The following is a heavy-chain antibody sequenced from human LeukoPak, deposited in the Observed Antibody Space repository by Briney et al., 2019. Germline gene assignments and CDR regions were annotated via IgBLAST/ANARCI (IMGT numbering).Heavy chain of an antibody. CDR3: AKGSTFYYDSSVYYFYIDV. Sequence: GGSLRLSCAASGFTYSTYAMSWVPPAPGKGLEWVSSISGSGVSTYYADSVKGQFIISRDNSRNTLYLQMDSLRSEDTAVYYCAKGSTFYYDSSVYYFYIDVWGKGTTVTVSS. V-gene: IGHV3-23*01. CDR2: ISGSGVST. J-gene: IGHJ6*03. D-gene: IGHD3-22*01. CDR1: GFTYSTYA.